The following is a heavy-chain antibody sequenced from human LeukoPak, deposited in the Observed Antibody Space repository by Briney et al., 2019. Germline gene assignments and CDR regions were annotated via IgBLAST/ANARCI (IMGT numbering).Heavy chain of an antibody. Sequence: SETLSLTCTVSGGSISSYYWSWIRQPAGKGLEWIGRIYTSGSANYNPSLKSRVTMSVDTSKNQFSLKLSSVTAADTAVYYCARSWAPGDDFWSGYYLDYWGQGTLVTVSS. J-gene: IGHJ4*02. CDR3: ARSWAPGDDFWSGYYLDY. D-gene: IGHD3-3*01. CDR1: GGSISSYY. CDR2: IYTSGSA. V-gene: IGHV4-4*07.